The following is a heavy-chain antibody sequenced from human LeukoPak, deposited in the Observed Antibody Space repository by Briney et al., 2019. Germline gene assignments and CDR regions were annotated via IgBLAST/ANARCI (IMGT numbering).Heavy chain of an antibody. V-gene: IGHV3-33*08. Sequence: GRSLRLSCAASGFTFSSYGMHWVRQAPGKGLEWVAVIWYDGSNKYYADSVKGRFTISRDNSKNTLYLQMNSLRAEDTAVYYCARDGVGARENAFDIWGQGTMVTVSS. J-gene: IGHJ3*02. D-gene: IGHD1-26*01. CDR2: IWYDGSNK. CDR1: GFTFSSYG. CDR3: ARDGVGARENAFDI.